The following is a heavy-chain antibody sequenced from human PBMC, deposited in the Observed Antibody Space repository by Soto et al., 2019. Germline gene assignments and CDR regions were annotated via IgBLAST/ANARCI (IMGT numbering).Heavy chain of an antibody. V-gene: IGHV3-74*01. CDR1: GFTFSTYW. D-gene: IGHD6-19*01. Sequence: GGSLRLSCSASGFTFSTYWMEWVRQAPGKGLLWVSSLNGDASTANYADSVKGRFTISRDNAKNTLYLQMNSLRTEDTAMYYCAVMSSRSDVLDVWGQGTMVTVSS. CDR2: LNGDASTA. CDR3: AVMSSRSDVLDV. J-gene: IGHJ3*01.